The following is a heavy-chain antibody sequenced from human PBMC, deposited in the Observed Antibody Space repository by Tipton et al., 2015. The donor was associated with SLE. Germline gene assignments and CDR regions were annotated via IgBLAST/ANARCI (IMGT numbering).Heavy chain of an antibody. Sequence: SLRLSCAASGFTFDDYAMHWVRQAPGKGLEWVGFIRSKAYGGTTEYAASVKGRFTISRDDSKSIAYLQMNSLKTEDTAVYYCTRSLEDSSGWFDYWGQGTLVTVSS. J-gene: IGHJ4*02. V-gene: IGHV3-49*04. CDR3: TRSLEDSSGWFDY. CDR1: GFTFDDYA. CDR2: IRSKAYGGTT. D-gene: IGHD6-19*01.